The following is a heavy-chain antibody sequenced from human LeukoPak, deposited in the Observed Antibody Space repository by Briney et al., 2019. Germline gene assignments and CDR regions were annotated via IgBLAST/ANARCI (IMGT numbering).Heavy chain of an antibody. CDR1: GFTFSNYG. D-gene: IGHD3-10*01. J-gene: IGHJ4*02. CDR3: ANYGSVSYFAY. V-gene: IGHV3-30*18. CDR2: ISYDGSNK. Sequence: PGGSLRLSCAASGFTFSNYGMHWVRPAPGKGLEWVALISYDGSNKYYADSVKGRFTISRDNSKNTLYLQMISLRAEDTAVYYCANYGSVSYFAYWGQGTLVTVSS.